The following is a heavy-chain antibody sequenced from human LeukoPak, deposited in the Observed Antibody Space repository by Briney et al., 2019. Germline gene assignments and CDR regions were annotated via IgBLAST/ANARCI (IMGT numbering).Heavy chain of an antibody. V-gene: IGHV4-30-2*01. CDR2: IYHSGST. CDR3: ATYCSSTSCRDKYFQH. D-gene: IGHD2-2*01. Sequence: TSQTLSLTCTVSGGSISSGGYYWSWIRQPPGKGLEWIGYIYHSGSTYYNPSLKSRVTISVDRSKNQFSLKLSSVTAADTAVYYCATYCSSTSCRDKYFQHWGQGTLVTVSS. J-gene: IGHJ1*01. CDR1: GGSISSGGYY.